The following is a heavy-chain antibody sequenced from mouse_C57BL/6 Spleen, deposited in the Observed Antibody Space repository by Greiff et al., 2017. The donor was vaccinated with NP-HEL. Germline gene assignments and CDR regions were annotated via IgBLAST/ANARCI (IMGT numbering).Heavy chain of an antibody. Sequence: QVQLQQSGAELARPGASVKMSCKASGYTFTSYTMHWVKQRPGQGLEWIGYINPSSGYTKYNQKFKDKATLTADKSSSTAYMQLSSLTSEDSAVYYGARAGYDYAGHYYAMDYWGQGTSVTVSS. J-gene: IGHJ4*01. V-gene: IGHV1-4*01. CDR2: INPSSGYT. CDR1: GYTFTSYT. CDR3: ARAGYDYAGHYYAMDY. D-gene: IGHD2-4*01.